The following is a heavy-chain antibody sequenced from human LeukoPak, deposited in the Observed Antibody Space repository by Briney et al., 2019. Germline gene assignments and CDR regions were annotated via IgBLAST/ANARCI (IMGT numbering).Heavy chain of an antibody. CDR1: GFTFSSYW. Sequence: GGSLRLSCAASGFTFSSYWMHWARQAPGKGLVWVSRINNDGSSTSYADSVKGRFTISRDNAKNTLYLQMNSLRAEDTAVYYCARGGSSSHMDVWGKGTTVTVSS. D-gene: IGHD6-6*01. J-gene: IGHJ6*03. V-gene: IGHV3-74*01. CDR2: INNDGSST. CDR3: ARGGSSSHMDV.